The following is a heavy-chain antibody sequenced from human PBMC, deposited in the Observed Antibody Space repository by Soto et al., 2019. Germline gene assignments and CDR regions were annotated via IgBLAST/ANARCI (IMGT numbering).Heavy chain of an antibody. D-gene: IGHD2-2*01. CDR3: ARGAEYQLLSRDYFYDMDV. Sequence: QVQLVEAGGGVVQPGRSLRLSCGASGFTFNSHGMHWVRQAPGKGLEWVAVISYEGSNNFYAESVKGRFTISRDNSKNTLYLQMNSLRREDTAVYYCARGAEYQLLSRDYFYDMDVWGQGTTVTVSS. V-gene: IGHV3-30*03. CDR2: ISYEGSNN. J-gene: IGHJ6*02. CDR1: GFTFNSHG.